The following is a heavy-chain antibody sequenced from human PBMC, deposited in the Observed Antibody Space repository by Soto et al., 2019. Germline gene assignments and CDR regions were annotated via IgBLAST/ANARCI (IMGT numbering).Heavy chain of an antibody. D-gene: IGHD3-3*01. CDR2: INPNSGGT. V-gene: IGHV1-2*04. CDR1: GYTFTGYY. Sequence: ASVNVSCKAPGYTFTGYYMHWVRQAPGQGLEWMGWINPNSGGTNYAQKFQGWVTMTRDTSISTAYMELSRLRSDDTAVYYCARAPLYYDFWSGRSYYFDYWGQGTLVTVSS. CDR3: ARAPLYYDFWSGRSYYFDY. J-gene: IGHJ4*02.